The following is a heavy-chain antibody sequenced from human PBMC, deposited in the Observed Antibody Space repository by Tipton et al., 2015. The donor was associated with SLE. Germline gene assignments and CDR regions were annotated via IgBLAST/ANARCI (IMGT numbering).Heavy chain of an antibody. Sequence: TLSLTCTVSGGSISSSNYYWGWFRQPPGKGLEWIGESHQSGTTNYHPSFKSRVTISVDTSKNQFSLRLSSVTAADTAVYYCARPGEAYSWDAFDIWGQGTMVTVSS. CDR1: GGSISSSNYY. V-gene: IGHV4-39*01. D-gene: IGHD2-21*01. CDR3: ARPGEAYSWDAFDI. J-gene: IGHJ3*02. CDR2: SHQSGTT.